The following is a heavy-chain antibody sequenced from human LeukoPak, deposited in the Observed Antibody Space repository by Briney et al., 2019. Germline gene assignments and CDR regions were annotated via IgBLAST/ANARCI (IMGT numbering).Heavy chain of an antibody. J-gene: IGHJ4*02. CDR1: GGSISSYY. CDR3: ARGTWDDFWSGYYSNYFDY. Sequence: SETLSLTCTVSGGSISSYYWSWIRQPPGKGLEWIGYIYYSGSTNYNPSLKSRVTISVDTSKNQFSLKLSSVTAADTAVYYCARGTWDDFWSGYYSNYFDYWGQGTLVTVSS. D-gene: IGHD3-3*01. V-gene: IGHV4-59*08. CDR2: IYYSGST.